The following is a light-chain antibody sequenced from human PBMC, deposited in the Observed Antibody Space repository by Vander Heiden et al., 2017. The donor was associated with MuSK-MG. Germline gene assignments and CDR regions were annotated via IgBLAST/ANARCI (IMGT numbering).Light chain of an antibody. Sequence: QSVLTQPPSASGTPGQRVTISCSGSSSNIGSNTVNWYRQLPGTAPKLLIYSNNQRPSGVPDRFSGSKSGTSASLAISGLQSEDEADYYCAAWDDSLNGQGVFGTGTKVTVL. CDR2: SNN. V-gene: IGLV1-44*01. CDR3: AAWDDSLNGQGV. J-gene: IGLJ1*01. CDR1: SSNIGSNT.